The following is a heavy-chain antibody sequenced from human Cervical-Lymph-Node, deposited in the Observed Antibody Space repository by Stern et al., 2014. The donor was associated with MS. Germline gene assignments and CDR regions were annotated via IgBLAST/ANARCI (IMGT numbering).Heavy chain of an antibody. Sequence: EVQLVESGAEVKKPGESLKISCKTSGYTFTSHWIGWVRQMPGKGLEWMGLIYPGDSHDTYGLSFQGHVTISVDKAIGTAYLQWSSLKASDTAMYFCARLRDTSGSSQWYYDYWGQGTPVTVST. J-gene: IGHJ4*02. CDR1: GYTFTSHW. D-gene: IGHD3-22*01. CDR3: ARLRDTSGSSQWYYDY. CDR2: IYPGDSHD. V-gene: IGHV5-51*01.